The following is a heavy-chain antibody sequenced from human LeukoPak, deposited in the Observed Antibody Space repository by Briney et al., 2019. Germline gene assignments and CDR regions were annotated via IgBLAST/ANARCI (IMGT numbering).Heavy chain of an antibody. D-gene: IGHD6-19*01. CDR1: GYTLTELS. CDR2: FDPEDGET. Sequence: ASVKVSCKVSGYTLTELSMHWVRQAPGKGLEWMGGFDPEDGETIYAQKLQGRVTMTTDTSTSTAYMELRSLRSDDTAVYYCASHTPSSGWFSYYYYGMDVWGQGTTVTVSS. J-gene: IGHJ6*02. CDR3: ASHTPSSGWFSYYYYGMDV. V-gene: IGHV1-24*01.